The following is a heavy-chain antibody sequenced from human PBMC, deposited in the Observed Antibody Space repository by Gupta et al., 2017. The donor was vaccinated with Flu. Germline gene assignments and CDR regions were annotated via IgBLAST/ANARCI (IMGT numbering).Heavy chain of an antibody. V-gene: IGHV4-31*03. CDR3: AAGVSAPPLNGQRFDY. J-gene: IGHJ4*02. CDR1: GDSITSGAYF. Sequence: QVHLQESGPRLVQPSQTLSLACSVSGDSITSGAYFWSWIRQYPGKGLEWIGYIYPSGTTYYNPSLKGRVSVSLDTSKKHVSLDLSSVYEADTAVYFCAAGVSAPPLNGQRFDYWGQGTQVTVSS. CDR2: IYPSGTT. D-gene: IGHD4-17*01.